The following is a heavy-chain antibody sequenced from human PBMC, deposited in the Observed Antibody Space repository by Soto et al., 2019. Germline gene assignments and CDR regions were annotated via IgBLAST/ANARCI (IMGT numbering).Heavy chain of an antibody. J-gene: IGHJ4*02. CDR2: INAGNVYI. D-gene: IGHD3-3*01. CDR3: ARDLYDRSLDF. V-gene: IGHV1-3*01. Sequence: QVQLVQSGAEVKKPGASVKVSCKASGYTFTTYGMHWVRQAPGQRLEWMGRINAGNVYIEYSQKFQGRVTITKDTSASTVYMEVSSLRSEDTAVYYCARDLYDRSLDFWGQGTLVTVSS. CDR1: GYTFTTYG.